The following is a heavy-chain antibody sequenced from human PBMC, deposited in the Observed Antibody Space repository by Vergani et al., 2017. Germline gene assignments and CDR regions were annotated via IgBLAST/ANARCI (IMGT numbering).Heavy chain of an antibody. J-gene: IGHJ4*02. CDR1: GGSFSGYY. CDR2: INHRGST. Sequence: QVQLQQWGAGLLKPSETLSLTCAVYGGSFSGYYWSWIRQPPGKGLECIGEINHRGSTNYNPPLKRRVTIAVDTSKNQFSLKLSSVTAADTAVYYCARRSGWYGEADYWGQGTLVTVSS. CDR3: ARRSGWYGEADY. V-gene: IGHV4-34*01. D-gene: IGHD6-19*01.